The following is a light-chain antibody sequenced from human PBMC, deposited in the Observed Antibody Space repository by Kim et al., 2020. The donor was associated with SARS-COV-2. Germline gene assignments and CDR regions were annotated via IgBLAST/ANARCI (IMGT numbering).Light chain of an antibody. CDR1: SSDVGGYNY. CDR3: SSFAGSNNV. V-gene: IGLV2-8*01. Sequence: QSALTQPPSASASPGQSVTISCTGTSSDVGGYNYVSWYQQHPGKAPKLMICEVNKRPSGVPDRFSGSKSGNTASLTVSGLQAEDEADYYCSSFAGSNNVFGTGTKVTVL. CDR2: EVN. J-gene: IGLJ1*01.